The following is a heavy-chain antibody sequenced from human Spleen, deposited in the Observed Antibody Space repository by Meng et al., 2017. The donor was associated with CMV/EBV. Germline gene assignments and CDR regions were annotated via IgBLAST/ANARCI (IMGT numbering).Heavy chain of an antibody. V-gene: IGHV3-30-3*01. D-gene: IGHD2-2*01. Sequence: GESLKISCAASGFTFSSPALHWVRQAPGMGLQWVSLITSNGFNKYYADYVKGRFTISRDNSKNTVDLQMSSLRVDDTAVYYCARDPRVKSYVVVPAASDYWGQGTMVTVSS. CDR1: GFTFSSPA. J-gene: IGHJ4*02. CDR2: ITSNGFNK. CDR3: ARDPRVKSYVVVPAASDY.